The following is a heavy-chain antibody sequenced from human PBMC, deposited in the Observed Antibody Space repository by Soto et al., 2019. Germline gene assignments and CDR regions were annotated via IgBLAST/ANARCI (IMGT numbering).Heavy chain of an antibody. CDR3: ARVHKYHYDTRCYYSFDN. CDR1: GFTFSSYA. J-gene: IGHJ4*01. V-gene: IGHV3-30-3*01. CDR2: ISFHGSNK. D-gene: IGHD3-22*01. Sequence: QVQLVQSGGGVVQPGRSLRLSCAASGFTFSSYAMHWVRQAPGKGLEWVTAISFHGSNKYYEDSVKGGFTISRDKSRSTLYLQMTSLTAEDTAVDYCARVHKYHYDTRCYYSFDNWGHGTMVT.